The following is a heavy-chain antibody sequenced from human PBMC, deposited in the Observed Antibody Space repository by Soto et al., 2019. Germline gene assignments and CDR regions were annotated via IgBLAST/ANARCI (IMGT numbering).Heavy chain of an antibody. CDR3: ARDGASYSSSWPY. D-gene: IGHD6-13*01. J-gene: IGHJ4*02. Sequence: GGSLRLSCAASGVTFSSYSMHWVRQAPGKGLEWVAVISYDGSNRYYADSVKGRFTISRDNSKNTLYLQMNSLRAEDTAVYYCARDGASYSSSWPYWGQGTLVTVSS. V-gene: IGHV3-30-3*01. CDR2: ISYDGSNR. CDR1: GVTFSSYS.